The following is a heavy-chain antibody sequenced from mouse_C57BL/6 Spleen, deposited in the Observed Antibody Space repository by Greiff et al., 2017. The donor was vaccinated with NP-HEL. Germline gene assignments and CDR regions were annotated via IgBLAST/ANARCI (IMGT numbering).Heavy chain of an antibody. CDR3: ARGDRYFDY. CDR1: GYTFTSYT. Sequence: VKLVESGAELARPGASVKMSCKASGYTFTSYTMHWVKQRPGQGLEWIGYINPSSGYTKYNQKFKDKATLTADKSSSTAYMQLSSLTSEDSAVYYCARGDRYFDYWGQGTTLTVSS. V-gene: IGHV1-4*01. J-gene: IGHJ2*01. CDR2: INPSSGYT.